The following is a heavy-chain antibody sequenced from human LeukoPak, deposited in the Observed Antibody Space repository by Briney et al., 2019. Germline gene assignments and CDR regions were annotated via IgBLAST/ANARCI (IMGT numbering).Heavy chain of an antibody. CDR1: GGSFSGYY. CDR2: INHSGST. CDR3: ARRAVAVAGTRAFDI. D-gene: IGHD6-19*01. Sequence: PSETLSLTSAVYGGSFSGYYWSCIRQPPGKGLEWIGEINHSGSTNYNPSLKSRVTISVDTSKNQFSLKLSSVTAADTAVYYCARRAVAVAGTRAFDIWGQGTMVTVSS. V-gene: IGHV4-34*01. J-gene: IGHJ3*02.